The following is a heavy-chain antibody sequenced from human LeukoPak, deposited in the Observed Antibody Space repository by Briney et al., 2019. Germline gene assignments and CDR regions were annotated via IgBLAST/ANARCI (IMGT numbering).Heavy chain of an antibody. CDR1: GFTFSNYG. CDR2: ISSSSTYI. J-gene: IGHJ4*02. V-gene: IGHV3-21*01. D-gene: IGHD5-12*01. Sequence: GGSLRLSCAASGFTFSNYGMNWVRQAPGKGLEWVSSISSSSTYIYYADSVKGRFTISRDNAKNSLYLQMNSLRAEDTAVYYCARELRTRGYSGYVWDWGQGTLVTVSS. CDR3: ARELRTRGYSGYVWD.